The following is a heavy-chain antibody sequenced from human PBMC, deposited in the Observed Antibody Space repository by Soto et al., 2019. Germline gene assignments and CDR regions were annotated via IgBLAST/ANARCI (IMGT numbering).Heavy chain of an antibody. CDR1: GFSLSDYA. CDR2: ISGSGGST. D-gene: IGHD6-19*01. Sequence: GGSLRLSCVSSGFSLSDYAVNLVRQAPGKGLEWVSAISGSGGSTYYADSVKGRFTISRDNSKNTLYLQMNSLRAEDTAVYYCAKDRVAVAGSFDYWGQGTLVTVSS. V-gene: IGHV3-23*01. J-gene: IGHJ4*02. CDR3: AKDRVAVAGSFDY.